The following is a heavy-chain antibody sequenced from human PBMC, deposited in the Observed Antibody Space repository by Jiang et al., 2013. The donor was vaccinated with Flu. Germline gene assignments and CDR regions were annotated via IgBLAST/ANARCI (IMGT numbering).Heavy chain of an antibody. J-gene: IGHJ4*02. CDR2: NSGNT. Sequence: NSGNTGYAQKFQGRVTMTRNTSISTAYMELSSLRSEDTAVYYCARTPITMVRGVITPHWGQGTLVTVSS. D-gene: IGHD3-10*01. V-gene: IGHV1-8*01. CDR3: ARTPITMVRGVITPH.